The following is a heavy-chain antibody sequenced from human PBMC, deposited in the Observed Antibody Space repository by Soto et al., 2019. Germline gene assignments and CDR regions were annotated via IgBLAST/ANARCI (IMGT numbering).Heavy chain of an antibody. Sequence: PGGSLRLSCAASGFTFSSYSMNWVRQAPGKGLEWVSSISSSSSYIYYADSVKGRFTISRDNAKNSLYLQMNSLRAEDTAVYYCARGQFVEQQLVRTLDYWGQGTLVTVS. CDR3: ARGQFVEQQLVRTLDY. D-gene: IGHD6-13*01. V-gene: IGHV3-21*01. J-gene: IGHJ4*02. CDR2: ISSSSSYI. CDR1: GFTFSSYS.